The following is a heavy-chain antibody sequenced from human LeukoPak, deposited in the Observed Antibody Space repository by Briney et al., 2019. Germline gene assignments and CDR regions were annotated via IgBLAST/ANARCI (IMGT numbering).Heavy chain of an antibody. CDR3: ARDNPAGRYFDWSKTDAFDI. J-gene: IGHJ3*02. Sequence: SETLSLTCTVSGGSISSYYWSWIRQPPGKGLEWIGYIYYSGSTNYNPSLKSRVTISVDTSKNQFSLKPSSVTAADTAVYYCARDNPAGRYFDWSKTDAFDIWGQGTMVTVSS. D-gene: IGHD3-9*01. CDR1: GGSISSYY. V-gene: IGHV4-59*01. CDR2: IYYSGST.